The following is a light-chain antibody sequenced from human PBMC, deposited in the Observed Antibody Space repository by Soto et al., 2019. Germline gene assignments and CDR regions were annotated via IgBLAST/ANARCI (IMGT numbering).Light chain of an antibody. CDR3: SSYAGSNNLV. CDR2: EVT. Sequence: QYALTQPPSASGSPGQSVTISCTGTSTSVGGYNCVTWYQQHPGKAPKLMIYEVTKRPSGVPDRFSGSKSGNTASLTVSGLQAEDEADYFCSSYAGSNNLVFGGGTKLTVL. J-gene: IGLJ2*01. V-gene: IGLV2-8*01. CDR1: STSVGGYNC.